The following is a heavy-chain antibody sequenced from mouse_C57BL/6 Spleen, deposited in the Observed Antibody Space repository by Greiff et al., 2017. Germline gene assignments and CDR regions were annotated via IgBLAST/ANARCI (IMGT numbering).Heavy chain of an antibody. V-gene: IGHV5-12*01. CDR1: GFTFSDYY. CDR2: ISNGGGST. J-gene: IGHJ4*01. D-gene: IGHD5-5*01. CDR3: ARQRLPLYAMDY. Sequence: EVKLMESGGGLVQPGGSLKLSCAASGFTFSDYYMYWVRQTPEKRLEWVAYISNGGGSTYYPDTVKGRFTISRDNAKNTLYLQMSRLKSEDTAMYYCARQRLPLYAMDYWGQGTSVTVSS.